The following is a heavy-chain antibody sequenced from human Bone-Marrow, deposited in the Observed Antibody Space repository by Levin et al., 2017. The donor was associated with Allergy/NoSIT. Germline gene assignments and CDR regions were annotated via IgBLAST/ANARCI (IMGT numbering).Heavy chain of an antibody. J-gene: IGHJ5*02. CDR2: MNPSSGDT. V-gene: IGHV1-8*01. Sequence: ASVKVSCNPSGYSFTSYDINWVRQATGQGLEWMGWMNPSSGDTGYAQKFKGRLTMTRNTSKRTVYMELSSLRSEDTAVYYCARGGHWFDPWGQGTLVTVSS. CDR1: GYSFTSYD. CDR3: ARGGHWFDP.